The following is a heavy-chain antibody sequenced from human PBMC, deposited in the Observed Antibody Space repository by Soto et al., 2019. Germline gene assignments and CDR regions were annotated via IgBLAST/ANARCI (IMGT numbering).Heavy chain of an antibody. D-gene: IGHD6-19*01. CDR1: GYTFNRHD. CDR2: MNPNSGNT. Sequence: QVQLVQSGAEVKRSGASVRISCKASGYTFNRHDINWVRQATGLGPEWIGWMNPNSGNTGYAQKFQGRVTMTRDSSITTAYMDLSSLTSEDTAIYYCAREGLYGSIQDNTFDIWGQGTMVSVSS. J-gene: IGHJ3*02. V-gene: IGHV1-8*01. CDR3: AREGLYGSIQDNTFDI.